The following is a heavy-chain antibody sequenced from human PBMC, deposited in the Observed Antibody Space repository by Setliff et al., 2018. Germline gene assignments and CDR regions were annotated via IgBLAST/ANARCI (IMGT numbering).Heavy chain of an antibody. V-gene: IGHV3-23*01. CDR3: ARDPNGDYIGALDS. Sequence: GGSLRLSCVASTFTFSNYAVTWVRQAPGKGLEWVSSIDVGGGNTYYADSVKGRFTISRDNSRNTLYLEMNSLRAEDTASYYCARDPNGDYIGALDSWGRGTLVT. D-gene: IGHD4-17*01. J-gene: IGHJ5*01. CDR2: IDVGGGNT. CDR1: TFTFSNYA.